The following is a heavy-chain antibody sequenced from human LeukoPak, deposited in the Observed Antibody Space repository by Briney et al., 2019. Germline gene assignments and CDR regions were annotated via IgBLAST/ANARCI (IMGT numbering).Heavy chain of an antibody. J-gene: IGHJ4*02. CDR2: IYHSGST. V-gene: IGHV4-4*02. CDR1: GGSISSSNW. CDR3: ARDVGGSGWYGGFDY. Sequence: SETLSLTCAVSGGSISSSNWWSWVRQPPGKGLEWIGEIYHSGSTNYNPSLKSRVTISVDKSKNQFSLKLSSVTAADTAVYYCARDVGGSGWYGGFDYWGQGTLVTVSS. D-gene: IGHD6-19*01.